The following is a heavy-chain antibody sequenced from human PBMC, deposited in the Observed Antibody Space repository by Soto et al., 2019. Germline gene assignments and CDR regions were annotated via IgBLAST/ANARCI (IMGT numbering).Heavy chain of an antibody. D-gene: IGHD3-10*01. CDR2: ISGSGGST. CDR3: AKASYGSGSYYKNWFDP. J-gene: IGHJ5*02. CDR1: GFTFSSYA. V-gene: IGHV3-23*01. Sequence: PGGSLRLSCAASGFTFSSYAMSWVRQAPGKGLEWVSAISGSGGSTYYADSVKGRFTISRDNSKNTLYLQMNSLRAEDTAVYYCAKASYGSGSYYKNWFDPWCQGTLVTVSS.